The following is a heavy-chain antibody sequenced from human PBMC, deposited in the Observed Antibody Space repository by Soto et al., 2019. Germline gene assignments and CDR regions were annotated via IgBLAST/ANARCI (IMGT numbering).Heavy chain of an antibody. Sequence: EVQLVESGGGLVQPGESLRLSCAASGLTFRSYWMHWVHQAPGKGLVWVSRINTDGSVAMYVDSVKGRFTISRDNAKNTLYLHMNSLRAEDTAVYYCVRDMQLWRLDSWCQGTLVTVSS. D-gene: IGHD2-21*01. CDR2: INTDGSVA. J-gene: IGHJ4*02. V-gene: IGHV3-74*03. CDR1: GLTFRSYW. CDR3: VRDMQLWRLDS.